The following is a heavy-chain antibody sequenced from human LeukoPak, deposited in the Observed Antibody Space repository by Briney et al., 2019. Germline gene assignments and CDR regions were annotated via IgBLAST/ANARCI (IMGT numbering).Heavy chain of an antibody. CDR2: IYYSGST. V-gene: IGHV4-39*07. CDR3: APDLYDSSDNWFDP. Sequence: SETLSLTCTVSGGSISSSSYYWGWIRQPPGNGLEWIGSIYYSGSTYYNPSLKSRVTISVDTSKNQFSLKLSSVTVADTAVYYCAPDLYDSSDNWFDPWGQGTLVTVSS. D-gene: IGHD3-22*01. CDR1: GGSISSSSYY. J-gene: IGHJ5*02.